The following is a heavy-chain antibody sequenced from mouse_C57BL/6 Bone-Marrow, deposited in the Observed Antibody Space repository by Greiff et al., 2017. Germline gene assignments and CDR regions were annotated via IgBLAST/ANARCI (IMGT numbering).Heavy chain of an antibody. Sequence: DVMLVESGGGLVQPGGSMKLSCVASGFTFSNYWMNWVRQSPEKGLEWVAQIRLKSDNYATHYAESVKGRFTISRDDSKSSVYLQMSNLRAEDTGIYYCTAHKAIVDPFDYWGQGTTLTVSS. CDR3: TAHKAIVDPFDY. J-gene: IGHJ2*01. V-gene: IGHV6-3*01. CDR2: IRLKSDNYAT. CDR1: GFTFSNYW. D-gene: IGHD1-1*01.